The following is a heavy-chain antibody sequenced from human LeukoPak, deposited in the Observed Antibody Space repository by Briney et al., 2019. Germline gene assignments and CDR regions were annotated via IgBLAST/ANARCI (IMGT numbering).Heavy chain of an antibody. J-gene: IGHJ3*02. V-gene: IGHV3-11*01. CDR2: ISSSGSTI. D-gene: IGHD2-8*01. CDR1: GFTFSDYY. Sequence: PGGSLRLSCAASGFTFSDYYMSWIRQAPGKGLEWVSYISSSGSTIYYADSVKGRFTISRDNAKNSLYLQMNSLRAEDTAVYYCARARYCTNGVCYPFGAHYGSGSAFDIWGQGTMVTVSS. CDR3: ARARYCTNGVCYPFGAHYGSGSAFDI.